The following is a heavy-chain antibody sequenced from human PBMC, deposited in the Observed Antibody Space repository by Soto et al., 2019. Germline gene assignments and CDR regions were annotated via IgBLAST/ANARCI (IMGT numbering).Heavy chain of an antibody. Sequence: QVQLVQSGAEVKKPGSSVKVSCKASGGTFSSYAISWVRQAPGQGLEWMGGIIPIFGTANYAQKFQGRVTITADESTSTAYMELSSLRSEDTGVYYCARERRNMYSSRIPFDYWGQGTLVTVSS. CDR2: IIPIFGTA. CDR1: GGTFSSYA. CDR3: ARERRNMYSSRIPFDY. J-gene: IGHJ4*02. D-gene: IGHD6-13*01. V-gene: IGHV1-69*01.